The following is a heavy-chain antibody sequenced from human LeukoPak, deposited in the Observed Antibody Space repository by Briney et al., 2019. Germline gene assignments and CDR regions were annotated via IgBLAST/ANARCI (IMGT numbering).Heavy chain of an antibody. Sequence: GGSLRLSCAASGFTFDGYAMHWVRQAPGKGLEWVSGISWNSGSIVYADSVKGRFTISRDNAKNSLYLQMDSLRAEDTALYYCAKDMLGGYASFDYWGQGTLVTVSS. CDR3: AKDMLGGYASFDY. V-gene: IGHV3-9*01. CDR2: ISWNSGSI. D-gene: IGHD5-18*01. J-gene: IGHJ4*02. CDR1: GFTFDGYA.